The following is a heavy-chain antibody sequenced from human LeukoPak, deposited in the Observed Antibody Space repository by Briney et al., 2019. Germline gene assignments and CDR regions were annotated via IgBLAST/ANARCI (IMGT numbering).Heavy chain of an antibody. V-gene: IGHV4-61*01. J-gene: IGHJ3*01. D-gene: IGHD1-7*01. CDR3: VRVPGGGTAAN. Sequence: PSQTLSLTCTVSGGSFSSGSYYWSWIRQPQGKGLDWIGYIHYSGSTNYSPSLKSRVTISVDTSKNQFSLKLSSVTAADTAVYYYVRVPGGGTAANWGQGTMVTVSS. CDR1: GGSFSSGSYY. CDR2: IHYSGST.